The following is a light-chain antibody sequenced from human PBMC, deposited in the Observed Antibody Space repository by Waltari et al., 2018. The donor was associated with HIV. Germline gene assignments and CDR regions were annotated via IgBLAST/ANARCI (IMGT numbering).Light chain of an antibody. Sequence: QSALTQPASVSGSPGQSITISCTGTSSAVGSYTLVSWYQQHPGKAPKLMIYEGSKRPSGVSNRFSGSKSGNTASLTISGLQAEDEADYYCCSDAGSSTLVFGGGTKLTVL. V-gene: IGLV2-23*01. CDR3: CSDAGSSTLV. CDR2: EGS. J-gene: IGLJ3*02. CDR1: SSAVGSYTL.